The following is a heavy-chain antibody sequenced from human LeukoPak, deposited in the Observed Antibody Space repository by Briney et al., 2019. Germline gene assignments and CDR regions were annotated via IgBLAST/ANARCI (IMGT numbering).Heavy chain of an antibody. CDR1: GGSISSYY. J-gene: IGHJ4*02. D-gene: IGHD3-3*01. CDR2: IYYSGST. CDR3: ARAPNPTYYDFWSGYLLFDY. V-gene: IGHV4-59*01. Sequence: TASETLSLTCTVSGGSISSYYWSWIRQPPGKGLEWIGYIYYSGSTDYNPSLKSRVTISVDTSKNQFSLKLSSVTAADTAVYYCARAPNPTYYDFWSGYLLFDYWGQGTLVTVSS.